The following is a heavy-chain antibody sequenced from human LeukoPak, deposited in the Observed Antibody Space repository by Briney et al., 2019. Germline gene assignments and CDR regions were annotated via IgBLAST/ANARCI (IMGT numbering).Heavy chain of an antibody. CDR2: IYYSGST. Sequence: SETLSLTCTVSGDSISSYYWGWIRQPPGKGLEWIGYIYYSGSTNYNPSLKSRVTISVDTSKNQFSLKLSSVTAADTAVYYCARTPVSTVTTPDNLDYWGQGTLVTVSS. J-gene: IGHJ4*02. V-gene: IGHV4-59*01. D-gene: IGHD4-11*01. CDR1: GDSISSYY. CDR3: ARTPVSTVTTPDNLDY.